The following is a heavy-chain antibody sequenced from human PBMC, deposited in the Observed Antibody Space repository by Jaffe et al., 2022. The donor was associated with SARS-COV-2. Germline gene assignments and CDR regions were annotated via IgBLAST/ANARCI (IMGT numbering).Heavy chain of an antibody. J-gene: IGHJ4*02. D-gene: IGHD5-12*01. CDR3: ARVFRGGYNH. CDR1: GGSFSGYY. CDR2: INHSGST. V-gene: IGHV4-34*01. Sequence: QVQLQQWGAGLLKPSETLSLTCAVYGGSFSGYYWSWIRQPPGKGLEWIGEINHSGSTNYNPSLKSRVTISVDTSKNQFSLKLSSVTAADTAVYYCARVFRGGYNHWGQGTLVTVSS.